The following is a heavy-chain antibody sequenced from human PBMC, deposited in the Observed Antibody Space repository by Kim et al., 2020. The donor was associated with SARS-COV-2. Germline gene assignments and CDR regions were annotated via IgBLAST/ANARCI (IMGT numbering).Heavy chain of an antibody. CDR1: GGSFSGYY. Sequence: SETLSLTCAVYGGSFSGYYWSWIRQPPGKGLEWIGEINHSGSTNYNPSLKSRVTISVDTSKNQFSLKLSSVTAADTAVYYCARGLDIVVVPAAMTYYFDYWGQGTLVTVSS. CDR3: ARGLDIVVVPAAMTYYFDY. CDR2: INHSGST. J-gene: IGHJ4*02. V-gene: IGHV4-34*01. D-gene: IGHD2-2*03.